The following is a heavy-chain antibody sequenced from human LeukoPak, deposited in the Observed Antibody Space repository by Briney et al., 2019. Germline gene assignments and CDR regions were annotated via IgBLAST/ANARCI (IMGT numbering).Heavy chain of an antibody. D-gene: IGHD1-20*01. CDR1: GGSISSYY. Sequence: SETLSLTCTVSGGSISSYYWSWIRQPPGKGLEWVGYIYYSGSTNYNPSLKSRVTISVDTSKNQFSLKLSSVTAADTAVYYCARVSNWNDARGNYYYYMDVWGKGTTVTVSS. J-gene: IGHJ6*03. V-gene: IGHV4-59*01. CDR3: ARVSNWNDARGNYYYYMDV. CDR2: IYYSGST.